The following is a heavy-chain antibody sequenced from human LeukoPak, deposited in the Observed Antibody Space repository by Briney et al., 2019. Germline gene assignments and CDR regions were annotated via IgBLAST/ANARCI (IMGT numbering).Heavy chain of an antibody. D-gene: IGHD6-13*01. J-gene: IGHJ4*02. CDR1: GFTFGSFA. CDR3: ARGAAAEFDY. Sequence: GGSRRLSWAASGFTFGSFAMSWVRQAPGKGLEWVSAISGSGGSTYYADSVKGRFTISRDNSKNTLYLQMNSLRAEDTAVYYCARGAAAEFDYWGQGTLVTVSS. CDR2: ISGSGGST. V-gene: IGHV3-23*01.